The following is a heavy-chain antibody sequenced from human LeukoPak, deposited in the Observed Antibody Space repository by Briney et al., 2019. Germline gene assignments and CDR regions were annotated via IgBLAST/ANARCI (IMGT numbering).Heavy chain of an antibody. CDR3: ARDRMIQACYYYYGMDV. CDR2: IYSGGST. CDR1: GFTVSSNY. V-gene: IGHV3-53*01. Sequence: PGGSLRLSCAASGFTVSSNYMSWVRQAPGKGLEWVSVIYSGGSTYYADSVKGRFTISRDNSKNTLYLQMNSLRAEDTAVYYCARDRMIQACYYYYGMDVWGQGTTVTVSS. D-gene: IGHD3-22*01. J-gene: IGHJ6*02.